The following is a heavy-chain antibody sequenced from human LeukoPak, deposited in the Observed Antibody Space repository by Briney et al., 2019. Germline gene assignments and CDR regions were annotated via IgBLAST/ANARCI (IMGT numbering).Heavy chain of an antibody. V-gene: IGHV3-30*19. J-gene: IGHJ5*02. CDR2: ISYDGSNK. CDR1: GFTFSSYG. Sequence: PGRSLRLSCAASGFTFSSYGMHWVRQAPGKGLEWVAVISYDGSNKYYADSVKGRFTISRDNSKNTLYLQMNSLRAEDTAVYYCARAIAAAGTDWFDPWGQGTLVTVSS. CDR3: ARAIAAAGTDWFDP. D-gene: IGHD6-13*01.